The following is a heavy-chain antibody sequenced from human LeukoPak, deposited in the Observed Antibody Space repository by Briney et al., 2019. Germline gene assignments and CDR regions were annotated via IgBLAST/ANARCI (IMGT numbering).Heavy chain of an antibody. J-gene: IGHJ2*01. CDR2: IYYTGST. V-gene: IGHV4-39*01. CDR1: GGAISTRDYY. CDR3: ARVVYYYDVSGYSFDL. D-gene: IGHD3-22*01. Sequence: SETLSLTCTVSGGAISTRDYYWGWGRQPPGKGLEWIASIYYTGSTYYSPSLRSRATMSVHTSKNQFSLELSAVTAADTAFYYCARVVYYYDVSGYSFDLWGRGTLVAVSS.